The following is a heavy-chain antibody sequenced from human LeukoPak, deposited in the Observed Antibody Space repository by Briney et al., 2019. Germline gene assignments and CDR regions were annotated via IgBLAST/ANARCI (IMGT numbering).Heavy chain of an antibody. D-gene: IGHD6-19*01. CDR2: TVSRGTT. V-gene: IGHV3-23*01. J-gene: IGHJ5*02. Sequence: GGSLRLSCVASGFTFTSDAMNWVRQAPGKGLEWVSSTVSRGTTQYADSVKGRFTVSRDTSKNTLYLQMNSLRANDTAVYYCAKCSTSAYTTGWCNWIDPWGQGTLVTVSS. CDR1: GFTFTSDA. CDR3: AKCSTSAYTTGWCNWIDP.